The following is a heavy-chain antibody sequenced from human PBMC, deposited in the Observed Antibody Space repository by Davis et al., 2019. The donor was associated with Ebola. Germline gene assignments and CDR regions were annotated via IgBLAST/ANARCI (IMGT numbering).Heavy chain of an antibody. V-gene: IGHV4-34*04. D-gene: IGHD3-3*01. CDR1: GGHLSGFY. CDR2: VNHSGNT. Sequence: MPSETLSLTCAVSGGHLSGFYWSWIRQAPGKGMEWIGEVNHSGNTNHNPSLKSRATISVETSQQISLKLTSVTAADTAVYYWARGGGSDFWSGFEALDVWGQGTMVSVSS. J-gene: IGHJ3*01. CDR3: ARGGGSDFWSGFEALDV.